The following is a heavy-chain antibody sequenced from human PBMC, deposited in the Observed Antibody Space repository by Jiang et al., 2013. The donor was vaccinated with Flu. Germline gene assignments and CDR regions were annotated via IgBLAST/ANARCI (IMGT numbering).Heavy chain of an antibody. CDR1: GYSFTSYW. V-gene: IGHV5-51*01. J-gene: IGHJ4*02. CDR3: ARGSSGSYYFIWDYFDY. CDR2: IYPGDSDT. Sequence: SLKISCKGSGYSFTSYWIGWVRQMPGKGLEWMGIIYPGDSDTRYSPSFQGQVTISADKSISTAYLQWSSLKASDTAMYYCARGSSGSYYFIWDYFDYWGQGTLVTVSS. D-gene: IGHD3-10*01.